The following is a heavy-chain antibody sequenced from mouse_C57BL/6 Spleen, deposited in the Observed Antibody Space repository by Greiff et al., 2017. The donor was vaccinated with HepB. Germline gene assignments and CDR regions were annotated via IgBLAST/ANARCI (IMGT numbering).Heavy chain of an antibody. CDR2: IDPSDSYT. D-gene: IGHD1-1*01. V-gene: IGHV1-59*01. Sequence: QVQLQQPGAELVRPGTSVKLSCKASGYTFTSYWMHWVKQRPGQGLEWIGVIDPSDSYTNYNQKFKGKATLTVDTSSSTAYMQLSSLTSEDSAVYYCARSSSSFDYWGQGTTRTVSS. J-gene: IGHJ2*01. CDR1: GYTFTSYW. CDR3: ARSSSSFDY.